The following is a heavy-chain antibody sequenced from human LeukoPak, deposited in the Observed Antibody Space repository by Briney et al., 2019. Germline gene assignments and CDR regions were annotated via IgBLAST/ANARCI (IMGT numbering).Heavy chain of an antibody. V-gene: IGHV3-23*01. J-gene: IGHJ5*02. Sequence: GGSLRLSCAASGFTFRNYAMSWVRQAPGKGLEWVSDISRSADTIYYADSVKGRFTISRDNSNNTLYLQMHSLRAEDTAVYYCASFPLLKVILVPTKPWGQGTLVTVSS. CDR3: ASFPLLKVILVPTKP. CDR1: GFTFRNYA. CDR2: ISRSADTI. D-gene: IGHD3-16*02.